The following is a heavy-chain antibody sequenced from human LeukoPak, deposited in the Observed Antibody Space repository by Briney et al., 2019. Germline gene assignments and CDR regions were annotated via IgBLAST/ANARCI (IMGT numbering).Heavy chain of an antibody. CDR2: IKKDGSEK. V-gene: IGHV3-7*03. CDR3: ARDGGGYYFDY. Sequence: PGGSLRLSCVASGFTFSSYWMSWVRQAPGKGLEWVANIKKDGSEKYYVDSVKGRFTISRDNAKNSLYLQMNSLRAEDTAVYYCARDGGGYYFDYWGQGTLVTVSS. J-gene: IGHJ4*02. CDR1: GFTFSSYW. D-gene: IGHD3-10*01.